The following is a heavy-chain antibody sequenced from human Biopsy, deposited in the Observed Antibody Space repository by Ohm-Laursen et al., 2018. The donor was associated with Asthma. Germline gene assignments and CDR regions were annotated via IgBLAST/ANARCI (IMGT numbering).Heavy chain of an antibody. J-gene: IGHJ3*01. CDR1: GYNFISFA. CDR2: VNTGNGDT. V-gene: IGHV1-3*04. D-gene: IGHD3-9*01. CDR3: ARTYYDFLTGQVKDVFGV. Sequence: SVKVSCKASGYNFISFAIHWVRQAPGQRLEWMGWVNTGNGDTKYSQKFQGRVTITRDTSASSAYMELRSLRSEDTATFYCARTYYDFLTGQVKDVFGVWGQGTMVTVSS.